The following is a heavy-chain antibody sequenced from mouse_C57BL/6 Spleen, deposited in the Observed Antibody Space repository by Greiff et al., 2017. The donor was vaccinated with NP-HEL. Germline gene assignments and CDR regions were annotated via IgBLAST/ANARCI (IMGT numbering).Heavy chain of an antibody. CDR3: ARFVYGYAMDY. V-gene: IGHV1-82*01. CDR1: GYAFSSSW. D-gene: IGHD1-1*01. CDR2: IYPGDGDT. J-gene: IGHJ4*01. Sequence: QVQLQQSGPELVKPGASVKISCKASGYAFSSSWMNWVKQRPGKGLEWIGRIYPGDGDTNYNGKFKGKATLTADKSSSTVYMQLSSLTSEDSAVYFCARFVYGYAMDYWGQGTSVTVSS.